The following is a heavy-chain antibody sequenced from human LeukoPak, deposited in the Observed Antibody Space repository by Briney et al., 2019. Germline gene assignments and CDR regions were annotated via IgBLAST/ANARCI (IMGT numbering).Heavy chain of an antibody. CDR1: GYTLTGYY. CDR3: VRGYCSDGSRYSAY. CDR2: ISPNNGGT. D-gene: IGHD2-15*01. J-gene: IGHJ4*02. Sequence: AASVKVSRKASGYTLTGYYMHWVRLAPGHGLEWMGCISPNNGGTIYAQNFQGRVTMTRDTSISTAYMELSSLTSDDTAVCYCVRGYCSDGSRYSAYWGQGTLVTVSS. V-gene: IGHV1-2*02.